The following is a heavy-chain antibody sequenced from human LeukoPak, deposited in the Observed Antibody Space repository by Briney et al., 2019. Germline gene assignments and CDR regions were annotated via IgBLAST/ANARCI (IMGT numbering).Heavy chain of an antibody. V-gene: IGHV4-61*02. CDR2: IYTSGST. J-gene: IGHJ4*02. CDR1: GGSISSGSYY. Sequence: SQTLSLTCTVSGGSISSGSYYWSWIRQPAGKGLEWIGRIYTSGSTNYNPSLKSRVTISVDTSKNQFSLKLSSVTAADTAVYSCASGGATIFLFDYWGQGTLVTVSS. D-gene: IGHD5-24*01. CDR3: ASGGATIFLFDY.